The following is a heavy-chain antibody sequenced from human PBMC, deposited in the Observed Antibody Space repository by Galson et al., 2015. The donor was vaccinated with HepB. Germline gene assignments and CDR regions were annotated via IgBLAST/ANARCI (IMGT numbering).Heavy chain of an antibody. CDR2: ISSSSSYI. J-gene: IGHJ4*02. V-gene: IGHV3-21*01. CDR3: ARGSDSSGWSLFDY. D-gene: IGHD6-19*01. CDR1: GFTFSSYS. Sequence: SLRLSCAASGFTFSSYSMNWVRQAPGKGLEWVSSISSSSSYIYYADSVKGRFTISRDNAKNSLHLQMNSLRAEDTAVYYCARGSDSSGWSLFDYWGQGTLVTVSS.